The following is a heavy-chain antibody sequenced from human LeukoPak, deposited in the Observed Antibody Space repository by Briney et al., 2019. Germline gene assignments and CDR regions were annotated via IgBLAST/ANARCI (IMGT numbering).Heavy chain of an antibody. V-gene: IGHV4-59*01. CDR2: IYYSGST. J-gene: IGHJ4*02. CDR3: ARGTHLGSDTR. Sequence: SETLSLTCTVSGGSISSYYWSWIRQPPGKGLEWSGYIYYSGSTNYNPSLKRRVSISVDTSKNQFSLKLSSVTAADTAVYYCARGTHLGSDTRWGQGTLVTVSS. D-gene: IGHD1-26*01. CDR1: GGSISSYY.